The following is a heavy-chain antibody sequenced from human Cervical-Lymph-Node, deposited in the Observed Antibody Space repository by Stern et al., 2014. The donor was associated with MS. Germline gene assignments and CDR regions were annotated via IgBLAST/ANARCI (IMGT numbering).Heavy chain of an antibody. CDR1: GGSISSGDNH. CDR2: IHYSGGT. D-gene: IGHD4-17*01. V-gene: IGHV4-30-4*01. CDR3: ARVPDYGDAFFDY. J-gene: IGHJ4*02. Sequence: MQLVESGPGLVKPSQTLSLTCTVSGGSISSGDNHWSWIRQPPGKGPEWIGYIHYSGGTYFNPSLKSRATISADTSKNQFSLKLNSMTAADTAVYYCARVPDYGDAFFDYWGQGILVTVSS.